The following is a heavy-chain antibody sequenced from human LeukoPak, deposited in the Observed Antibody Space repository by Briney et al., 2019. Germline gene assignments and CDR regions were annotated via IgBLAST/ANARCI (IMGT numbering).Heavy chain of an antibody. Sequence: GESLKISFKGSGYSFTSYWIGWGRPMPGKGREWMGIIYPGDSDNRYSPSFQGQVTISADKSISTAYLQWSSLKASDTAMYYCARENLAAGGNDYWGQGTLVTVSS. V-gene: IGHV5-51*01. CDR1: GYSFTSYW. CDR2: IYPGDSDN. CDR3: ARENLAAGGNDY. J-gene: IGHJ4*02. D-gene: IGHD6-25*01.